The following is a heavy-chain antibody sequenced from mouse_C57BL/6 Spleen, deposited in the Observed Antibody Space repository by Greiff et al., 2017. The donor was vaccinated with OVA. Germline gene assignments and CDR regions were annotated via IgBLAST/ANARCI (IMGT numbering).Heavy chain of an antibody. Sequence: QLQQSGAELVRPGTSVKVSCKASGYAFTNYLIEWVKQRPGQGLEWIGVINPGSGGTNYNEKFKGKATLTADKSSSTAYMQLSSLTSEDSAVYFCARSGNGSYWGQGTLVTVSA. J-gene: IGHJ3*01. D-gene: IGHD4-1*01. CDR3: ARSGNGSY. V-gene: IGHV1-54*01. CDR2: INPGSGGT. CDR1: GYAFTNYL.